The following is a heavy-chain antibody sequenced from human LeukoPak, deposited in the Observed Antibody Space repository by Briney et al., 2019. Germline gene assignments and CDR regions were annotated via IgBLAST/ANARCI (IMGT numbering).Heavy chain of an antibody. CDR1: GYPFTNYY. V-gene: IGHV1-2*02. CDR2: MSPFSGGA. CDR3: ARLGGSGLQLRGVGFDS. J-gene: IGHJ3*02. Sequence: ASVKVSCRAFGYPFTNYYIQWLGQAPGNVLEWIGWMSPFSGGADFEQQFQGRVTIIWVTSLSTVSMQPIRLRSDDLTVYYCARLGGSGLQLRGVGFDSWGQGTMVTVSS. D-gene: IGHD6-19*01.